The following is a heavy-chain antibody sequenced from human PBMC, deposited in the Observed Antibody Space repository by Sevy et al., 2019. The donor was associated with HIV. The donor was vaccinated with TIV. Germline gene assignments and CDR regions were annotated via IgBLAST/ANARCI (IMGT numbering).Heavy chain of an antibody. V-gene: IGHV3-53*01. J-gene: IGHJ2*01. CDR1: GFTVSSNY. CDR3: AKIQGVKWYFDL. D-gene: IGHD1-1*01. CDR2: LSSGGST. Sequence: GGSLRLSCAASGFTVSSNYVSWVRPAPGTGLEWVSTLSSGGSTYYADSVKGRFTISRAGSKNTLFLQLNSLTVEDTAVYFCAKIQGVKWYFDLWGRGTLVTVSS.